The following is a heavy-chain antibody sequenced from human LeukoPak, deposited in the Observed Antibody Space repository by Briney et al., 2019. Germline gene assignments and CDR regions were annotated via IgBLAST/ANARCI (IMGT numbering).Heavy chain of an antibody. Sequence: GGSLRLSCAASGFTFSRYWMSWVRQAPGKGLERVANIKQDGSEKYYMDSVKGRFTISRDNAKNSVYLQMNSLRVDDTAVYYCARDKSVGATPLDYWGQGSLVTVPS. D-gene: IGHD1-26*01. CDR3: ARDKSVGATPLDY. CDR2: IKQDGSEK. CDR1: GFTFSRYW. V-gene: IGHV3-7*05. J-gene: IGHJ4*02.